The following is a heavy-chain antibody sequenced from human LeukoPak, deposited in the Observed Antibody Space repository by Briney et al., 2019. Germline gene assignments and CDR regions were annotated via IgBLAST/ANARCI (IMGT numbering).Heavy chain of an antibody. D-gene: IGHD5-12*01. J-gene: IGHJ6*04. CDR3: ARDPRGSYYYYGMDV. V-gene: IGHV3-30*04. CDR1: GLTFRRYA. Sequence: GGSLTLFSAANGLTFRRYAKHWVCQAPGKGLEKVAVISYDGSNKYYADSVKGRFTISRDNSKNTLYLQMNSLRAEDTAVYYCARDPRGSYYYYGMDVWGKGTTVTVSS. CDR2: ISYDGSNK.